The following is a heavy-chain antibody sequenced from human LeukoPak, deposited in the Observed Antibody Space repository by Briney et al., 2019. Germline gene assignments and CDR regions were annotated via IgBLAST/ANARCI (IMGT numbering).Heavy chain of an antibody. CDR3: ARLEDIVVVPAAISYSYYGMDV. CDR2: ISAYNGNT. V-gene: IGHV1-18*01. J-gene: IGHJ6*02. D-gene: IGHD2-2*01. Sequence: GASVKVSCKASGYTFTSYGISWVRQAPGQGLEWMGWISAYNGNTNYAQKLQGRGTITTDTSTSTTYMKLRSLSSDDTAVYYCARLEDIVVVPAAISYSYYGMDVWGQGTTVTVSS. CDR1: GYTFTSYG.